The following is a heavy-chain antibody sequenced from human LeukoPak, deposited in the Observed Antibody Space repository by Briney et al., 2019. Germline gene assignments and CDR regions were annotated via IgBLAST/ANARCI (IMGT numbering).Heavy chain of an antibody. J-gene: IGHJ4*02. CDR3: AHSRMVSGWYIVDY. D-gene: IGHD6-19*01. Sequence: TLSLTCNVSGGSISGYHWSWIRQPPGKGLEWLALIYWDDDKRYSPSLKSRLTITKDTSKNQVVLTMTNMDPVDTATYYCAHSRMVSGWYIVDYWGQGTLVTVSS. CDR2: IYWDDDK. V-gene: IGHV2-5*08. CDR1: GGSISGYH.